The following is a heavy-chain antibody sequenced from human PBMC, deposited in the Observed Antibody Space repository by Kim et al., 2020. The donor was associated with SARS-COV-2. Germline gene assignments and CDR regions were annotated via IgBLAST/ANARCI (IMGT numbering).Heavy chain of an antibody. V-gene: IGHV3-30*18. CDR3: AKSFSGSYFGYDY. CDR2: ISYDGSNK. J-gene: IGHJ4*02. CDR1: GFTFNTYG. Sequence: GGSLRLSCAASGFTFNTYGMHWVRQDPGKGLEWVAVISYDGSNKYYADSVKGRFTISRDNSKNTLYLQMNSLRIEDTAVYYCAKSFSGSYFGYDYWGQGTLVTVSS. D-gene: IGHD1-26*01.